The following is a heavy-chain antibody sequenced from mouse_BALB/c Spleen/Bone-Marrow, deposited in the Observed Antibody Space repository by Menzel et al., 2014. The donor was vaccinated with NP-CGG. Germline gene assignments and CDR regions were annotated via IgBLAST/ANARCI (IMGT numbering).Heavy chain of an antibody. D-gene: IGHD2-3*01. CDR3: ARHEDGYYDAMDY. CDR2: ISSGGGST. J-gene: IGHJ4*01. Sequence: EVQVVESGGGLVKPGGSLKPSCAASGFAFSSYDMSWVRQTPEKRLEWVAYISSGGGSTYYPDTVKGRFTISRDNAKNTMYLQMSSLKSEDTAMYYCARHEDGYYDAMDYWGQGTSVTVSS. CDR1: GFAFSSYD. V-gene: IGHV5-12-1*01.